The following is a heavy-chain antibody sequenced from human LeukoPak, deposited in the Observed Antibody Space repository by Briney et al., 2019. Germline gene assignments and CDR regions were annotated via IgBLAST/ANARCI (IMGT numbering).Heavy chain of an antibody. CDR2: ISGSGGST. V-gene: IGHV3-23*01. J-gene: IGHJ4*02. CDR3: AKGYYDFWSGYQPQFDY. CDR1: GFTFSSYA. D-gene: IGHD3-3*01. Sequence: GGSLRLSCAASGFTFSSYAMSWVRQAPGKGLEWVSAISGSGGSTYYADSVRGRFTISRDNSKNTLYLQMNSLRAEDTAVYYCAKGYYDFWSGYQPQFDYWGQGTLVTVSS.